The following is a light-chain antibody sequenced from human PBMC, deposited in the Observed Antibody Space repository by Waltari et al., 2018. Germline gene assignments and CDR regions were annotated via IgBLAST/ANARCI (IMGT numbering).Light chain of an antibody. CDR1: SSNIGRNT. V-gene: IGLV1-44*01. CDR3: ATWDDSLNAWV. Sequence: QSVLTQPPSASGTPGQRVTMSCSGSSSNIGRNTVTWYQQLPGTAPKLLIYIDNQGPSGVPDRFAGSRSGTSASLAISGLQSEDEADYHCATWDDSLNAWVFGGGTKLTVL. CDR2: IDN. J-gene: IGLJ3*02.